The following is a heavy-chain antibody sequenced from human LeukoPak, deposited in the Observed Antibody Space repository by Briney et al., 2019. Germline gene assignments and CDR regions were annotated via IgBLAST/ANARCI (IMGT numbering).Heavy chain of an antibody. CDR2: IFDGGRT. J-gene: IGHJ4*02. Sequence: PSETLSLTCAVHGGSFSGFYWTWMRHRPGKGPEWIGEIFDGGRTNYNPSLKSRVTISGDTSKNQFSLKLSSMTAADTAVYYCARGLGEGYPDYWGQGTLVTVSP. CDR3: ARGLGEGYPDY. V-gene: IGHV4-34*01. CDR1: GGSFSGFY. D-gene: IGHD5-24*01.